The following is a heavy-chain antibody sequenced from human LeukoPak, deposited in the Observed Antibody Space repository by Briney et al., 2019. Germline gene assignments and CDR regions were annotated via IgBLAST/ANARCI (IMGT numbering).Heavy chain of an antibody. D-gene: IGHD5-24*01. J-gene: IGHJ4*02. CDR3: TRVGYIDEGIDY. Sequence: GGSLRLSCVASGFPFSSYWMTWVRQAPGKGLEWVANIKQDGSKKSYVDSVKGRFTISRDNAKNSLYLQMNSLGAEDTAIYYCTRVGYIDEGIDYWGQGTLVTVSS. CDR1: GFPFSSYW. CDR2: IKQDGSKK. V-gene: IGHV3-7*04.